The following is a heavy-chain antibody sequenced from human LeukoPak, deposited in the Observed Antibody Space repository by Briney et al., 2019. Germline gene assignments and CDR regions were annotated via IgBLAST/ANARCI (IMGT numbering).Heavy chain of an antibody. CDR1: GYTFTSQY. V-gene: IGHV1-46*01. CDR3: AREPRPPGSVNYGPGFDY. J-gene: IGHJ4*02. Sequence: GASVKVSCKASGYTFTSQYMHWVRQAPGQGLEWMGIINPSAGGTSYAQKFQGRVTMTRDTSTSTVYVELSSLRSEDSAVYYCAREPRPPGSVNYGPGFDYWGQGSLVTVSS. CDR2: INPSAGGT. D-gene: IGHD3-10*01.